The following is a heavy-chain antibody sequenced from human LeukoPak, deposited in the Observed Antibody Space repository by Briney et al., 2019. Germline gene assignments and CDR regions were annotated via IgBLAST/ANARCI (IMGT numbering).Heavy chain of an antibody. CDR1: GFTFGTSA. J-gene: IGHJ4*02. D-gene: IGHD2-2*01. Sequence: ASVKVSCKTSGFTFGTSAMQWVRQARGQRLEWIGWIVVGSGDTKYAQKFQERVTITRDMSTSTAYMEVSSLRSEDTAVYYCARRARSSTSCIDYWGQGTLVTVSS. CDR3: ARRARSSTSCIDY. V-gene: IGHV1-58*02. CDR2: IVVGSGDT.